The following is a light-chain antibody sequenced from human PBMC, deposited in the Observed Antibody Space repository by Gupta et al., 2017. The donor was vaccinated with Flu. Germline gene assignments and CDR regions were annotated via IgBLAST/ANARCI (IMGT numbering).Light chain of an antibody. Sequence: DIVMTQSPDSLPVSLGERATINCKSSQSVLYSSNNKNYLAWYQQRPGQPPKLLLYWASTRESGDPDRFSGSGSGTDFTLTISSLQAEDVAVYYCQQYYSTPFTFGPGTKVDIK. J-gene: IGKJ3*01. CDR1: QSVLYSSNNKNY. CDR2: WAS. V-gene: IGKV4-1*01. CDR3: QQYYSTPFT.